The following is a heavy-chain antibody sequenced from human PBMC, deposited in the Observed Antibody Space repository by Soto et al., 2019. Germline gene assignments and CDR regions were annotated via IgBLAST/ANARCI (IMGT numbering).Heavy chain of an antibody. V-gene: IGHV3-11*01. CDR2: ISSSGSTI. D-gene: IGHD3-10*01. J-gene: IGHJ4*02. CDR3: ARAKYLWFGENPIDY. CDR1: GFTFSDYY. Sequence: GGSLRLSCAASGFTFSDYYMSWIRQAPGKGLEWVSYISSSGSTIYYADSVKGRFTISRDNAKNSLYLQMNSLRAEDTAVYYCARAKYLWFGENPIDYWGQGTLVTVSS.